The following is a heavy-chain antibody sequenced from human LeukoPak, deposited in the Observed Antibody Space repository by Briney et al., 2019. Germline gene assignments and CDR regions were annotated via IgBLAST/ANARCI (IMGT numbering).Heavy chain of an antibody. D-gene: IGHD3-10*01. Sequence: GGSLRLSCAASGFTFSSYGMHWVRQAPGKGLEWVAFIRYDGSNKYYADSVKGRFTISRDNSKNTLYLQMNSLRAEDTAVYYCAKLMVRGAYWGQGTLVTVSP. CDR3: AKLMVRGAY. CDR2: IRYDGSNK. V-gene: IGHV3-30*02. J-gene: IGHJ4*02. CDR1: GFTFSSYG.